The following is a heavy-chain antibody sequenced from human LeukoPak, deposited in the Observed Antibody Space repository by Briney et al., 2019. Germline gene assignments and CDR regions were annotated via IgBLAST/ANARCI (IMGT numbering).Heavy chain of an antibody. CDR3: ASSYGGKGNYNWFDP. CDR1: GYTFTSYD. J-gene: IGHJ5*02. D-gene: IGHD4-23*01. Sequence: ASVKVSCKASGYTFTSYDINWVRQATGQGLEWMGWMNPNSGNTGYAQKFQGRVTMTRNTSISTAYMELSSLRSEDTAVYYCASSYGGKGNYNWFDPWGQGTLVTVS. V-gene: IGHV1-8*01. CDR2: MNPNSGNT.